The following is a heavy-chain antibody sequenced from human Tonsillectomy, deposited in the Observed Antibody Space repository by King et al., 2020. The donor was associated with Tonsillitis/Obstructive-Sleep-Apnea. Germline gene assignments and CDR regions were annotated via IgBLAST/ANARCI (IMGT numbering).Heavy chain of an antibody. D-gene: IGHD2-2*01. J-gene: IGHJ6*03. V-gene: IGHV3-49*05. CDR3: TRASVVVPDLGHYYYMDV. CDR2: IRSKAYGGTT. CDR1: GFTFGDYA. Sequence: VQLVESGGGLVKPGRSLRLSCTASGFTFGDYAMSWFRQAPGKGLEWVGFIRSKAYGGTTEYAASVRGRFTISRDDSKSIAYLQMNSLKTEDTAVYYCTRASVVVPDLGHYYYMDVWGKETTVTVSS.